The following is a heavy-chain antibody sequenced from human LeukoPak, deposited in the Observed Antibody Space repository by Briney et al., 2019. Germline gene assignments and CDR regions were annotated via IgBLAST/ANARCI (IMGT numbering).Heavy chain of an antibody. CDR2: IIPIFGTA. D-gene: IGHD4-17*01. V-gene: IGHV1-69*13. Sequence: ASVKLSCKASGGTFSSYAISWVRQAPGQGLESIGGIIPIFGTANYAHKFQGRFTITADESTSTDYMELSSLRSEDTAVYYCATYGDYRDLDYWGQGTLVTVSS. CDR3: ATYGDYRDLDY. J-gene: IGHJ4*02. CDR1: GGTFSSYA.